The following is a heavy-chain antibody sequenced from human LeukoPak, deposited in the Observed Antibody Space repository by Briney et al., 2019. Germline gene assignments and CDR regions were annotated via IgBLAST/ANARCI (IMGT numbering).Heavy chain of an antibody. Sequence: GGSLRLSCAASGFTFSSYGMHWVRQAPGKGLEGVEVIWHDGSNKYYAASVKGRFTISRDNSKNTLYLQMNSLRAEDTAVYYCARERVTGTSYYYYYGMDVWGQGTTVTVSS. CDR2: IWHDGSNK. J-gene: IGHJ6*02. D-gene: IGHD6-19*01. V-gene: IGHV3-33*01. CDR3: ARERVTGTSYYYYYGMDV. CDR1: GFTFSSYG.